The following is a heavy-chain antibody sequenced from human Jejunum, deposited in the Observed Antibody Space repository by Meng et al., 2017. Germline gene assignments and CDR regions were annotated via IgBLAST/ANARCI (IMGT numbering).Heavy chain of an antibody. CDR2: IKQDGSEE. CDR1: GFTFRNSW. CDR3: ARDLLGVFMVRGTIAYQYYGMDV. D-gene: IGHD3-10*01. J-gene: IGHJ6*02. V-gene: IGHV3-7*01. Sequence: GESLKISCVVSGFTFRNSWMSWVRQAPGKGLEWVANIKQDGSEEYYVDSMKGRFSISRDNAKNSLHLQMNSLRAEDTAVYYCARDLLGVFMVRGTIAYQYYGMDVWGQGTTVT.